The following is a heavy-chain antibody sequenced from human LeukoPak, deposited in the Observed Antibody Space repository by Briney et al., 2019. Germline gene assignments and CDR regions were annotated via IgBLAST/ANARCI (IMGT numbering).Heavy chain of an antibody. D-gene: IGHD1-26*01. V-gene: IGHV3-21*01. CDR3: ARDEEGGSYPLDY. CDR2: ISSSSSYI. J-gene: IGHJ4*02. CDR1: GFTFSSYS. Sequence: GGSLRLSCAASGFTFSSYSMNWVRQAPGKGLEWVSSISSSSSYIYYADSVKGRFTISRDNAKNSLYLQMNSLRAEDTAVYYCARDEEGGSYPLDYWGQGTLVTVSS.